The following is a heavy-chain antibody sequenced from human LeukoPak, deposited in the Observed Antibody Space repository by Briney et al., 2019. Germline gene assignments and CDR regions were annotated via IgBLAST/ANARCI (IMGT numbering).Heavy chain of an antibody. D-gene: IGHD5-12*01. CDR2: IYYSGST. V-gene: IGHV4-59*12. J-gene: IGHJ6*02. CDR3: ARGGYYYYGMDV. Sequence: SSETLSLTCTVSGGSISSYYWSWIRQPPGKGLEWIGYIYYSGSTYYNPSLKSRVTISVDTSKNQFSLKLSSVTAADTAVYYCARGGYYYYGMDVWGQGTTVTVSS. CDR1: GGSISSYY.